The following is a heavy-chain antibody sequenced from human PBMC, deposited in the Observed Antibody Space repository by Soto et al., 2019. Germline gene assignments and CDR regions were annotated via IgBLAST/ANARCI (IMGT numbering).Heavy chain of an antibody. CDR2: IYPGDSDT. CDR3: ARLFDFWSPGDV. D-gene: IGHD3-3*01. CDR1: GYSFTSYE. J-gene: IGHJ6*02. Sequence: XESLKISRQGSGYSFTSYEVGWVRQMPGKGLDWMGIIYPGDSDTRYSPSFQGQVTISADKSISTAYLQWSSLKASDTAMYYCARLFDFWSPGDVWGQGTTVTVSS. V-gene: IGHV5-51*01.